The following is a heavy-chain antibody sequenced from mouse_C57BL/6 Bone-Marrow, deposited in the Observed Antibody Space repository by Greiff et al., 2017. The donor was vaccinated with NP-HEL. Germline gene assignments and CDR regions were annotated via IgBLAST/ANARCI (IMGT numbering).Heavy chain of an antibody. V-gene: IGHV5-16*01. D-gene: IGHD1-1*01. CDR1: GFTFSDYY. Sequence: EVKLVESEGGLVQPGSSMKLSCTASGFTFSDYYMAWVRQVPEKGLEWVANINYDGSSTYYLDSLKSRFIISRANAKNILYLQMSSLKSEDTATYYCARSGSSHWYFDVWGTGTTVTVSS. CDR2: INYDGSST. CDR3: ARSGSSHWYFDV. J-gene: IGHJ1*03.